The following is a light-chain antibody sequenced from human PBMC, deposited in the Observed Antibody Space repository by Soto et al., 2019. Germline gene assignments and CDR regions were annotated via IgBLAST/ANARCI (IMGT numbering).Light chain of an antibody. V-gene: IGKV1-27*01. CDR3: QKCSSAPFT. J-gene: IGKJ5*01. CDR2: AAS. Sequence: DIQMNQSPSSLSVSVGDRVTITCRASQDISNYLAWYQQKPGKVPKLLIYAASTLQSGVPSRFSGSGSGTDFTLTISSLQPEDVATYFCQKCSSAPFTFGQGTRLEI. CDR1: QDISNY.